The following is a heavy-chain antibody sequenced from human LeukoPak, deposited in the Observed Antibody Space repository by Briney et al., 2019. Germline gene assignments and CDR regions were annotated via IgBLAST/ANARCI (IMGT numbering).Heavy chain of an antibody. CDR2: ISASGQTI. D-gene: IGHD4/OR15-4a*01. V-gene: IGHV3-48*03. CDR1: GFTFSTYE. CDR3: ARDRDVDYGNDGFDI. Sequence: GGSLRLSCAASGFTFSTYEFHWVRHAPGKGLEWVSYISASGQTIYYADSVRGRFTISRDNAKNSLYLQMNSLGAEDTAVYHCARDRDVDYGNDGFDIWGQGTTVTVSS. J-gene: IGHJ3*02.